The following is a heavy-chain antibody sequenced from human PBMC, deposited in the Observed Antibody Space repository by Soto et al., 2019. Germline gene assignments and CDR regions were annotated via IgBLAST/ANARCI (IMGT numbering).Heavy chain of an antibody. Sequence: GGSLRLSCAASGFTFSSYGMHWVRQAPGKGLEWVAVISYDGSNKYYADSVKGRFTISRDNSKNTLYLQMNSLRAEDTAVYYCARAVGYSYGFLFDYWGQGTLVTVSS. CDR1: GFTFSSYG. J-gene: IGHJ4*02. CDR2: ISYDGSNK. CDR3: ARAVGYSYGFLFDY. V-gene: IGHV3-30*03. D-gene: IGHD5-18*01.